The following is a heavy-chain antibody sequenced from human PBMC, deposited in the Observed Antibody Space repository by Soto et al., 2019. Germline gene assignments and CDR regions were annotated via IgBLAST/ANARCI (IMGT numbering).Heavy chain of an antibody. CDR1: GFTFSSYS. D-gene: IGHD3-22*01. V-gene: IGHV3-21*01. Sequence: EVQLVESGGGLVKPGGSLRLSCAASGFTFSSYSMNWVRQAPGKGLEWVSSISSSSNYLYYADSVKGRLTISRDNDKNSLYLQMNSLRAEDTAVYYCARALPLRVCYDSSGYDYYFDYWGQGTLVTVSS. CDR3: ARALPLRVCYDSSGYDYYFDY. CDR2: ISSSSNYL. J-gene: IGHJ4*02.